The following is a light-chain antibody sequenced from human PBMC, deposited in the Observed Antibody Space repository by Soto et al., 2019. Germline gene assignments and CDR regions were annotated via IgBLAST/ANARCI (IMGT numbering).Light chain of an antibody. CDR3: QQYGRT. CDR1: QSVSSY. V-gene: IGKV3-20*01. J-gene: IGKJ1*01. CDR2: GAS. Sequence: EIVLTQSPGTLSLSPGERATLSCRARQSVSSYLAWYQQKPGQAPRLLIYGASSRATGIPDRFSGSGSGTDFTLTISRLEPEDFAVYYCQQYGRTFGQGTKVEIK.